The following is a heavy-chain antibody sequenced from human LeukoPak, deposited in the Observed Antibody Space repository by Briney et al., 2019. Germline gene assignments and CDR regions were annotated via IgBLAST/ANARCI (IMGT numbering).Heavy chain of an antibody. J-gene: IGHJ4*02. CDR1: GFPFSSYE. V-gene: IGHV3-48*03. D-gene: IGHD6-13*01. Sequence: GGPLRLSCAPSGFPFSSYEMNWVPQATGKGLEWVSYISSSGSTIYYADSVKGRFTISRENAKNSLYLQMNRLRADDTAVYHCARVRSAAAGPLDYWGQGTLVTVSS. CDR3: ARVRSAAAGPLDY. CDR2: ISSSGSTI.